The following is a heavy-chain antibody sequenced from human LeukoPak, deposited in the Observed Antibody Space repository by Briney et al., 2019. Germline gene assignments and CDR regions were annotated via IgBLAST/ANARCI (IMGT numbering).Heavy chain of an antibody. CDR3: ARIFRNYYYGMDV. CDR1: GYTFTSYG. CDR2: ISAYNGNT. J-gene: IGHJ6*02. V-gene: IGHV1-18*01. Sequence: ASVKVSCKASGYTFTSYGISWVRQAPGQGLEWMGWISAYNGNTNYAQKLQGRVTMTTDTSTSTAYMELRSLRSEDTAVYYCARIFRNYYYGMDVWGQGTTVTVSS. D-gene: IGHD3-3*01.